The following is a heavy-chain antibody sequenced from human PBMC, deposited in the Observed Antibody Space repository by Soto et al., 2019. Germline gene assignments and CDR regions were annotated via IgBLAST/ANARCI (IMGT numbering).Heavy chain of an antibody. CDR1: GFTFSNNG. CDR2: ISSDGSKK. CDR3: AMDLYGGSSRFDY. J-gene: IGHJ4*02. D-gene: IGHD2-15*01. Sequence: QVQLVESGGGVVQPGRSLRLSCVASGFTFSNNGIHWVRQAPGKGLEWVAVISSDGSKKYYADSVKGRFTISRDNSRNTLYLQMNGLRAAVTAVYYCAMDLYGGSSRFDYGGQGTLVTVSS. V-gene: IGHV3-30*03.